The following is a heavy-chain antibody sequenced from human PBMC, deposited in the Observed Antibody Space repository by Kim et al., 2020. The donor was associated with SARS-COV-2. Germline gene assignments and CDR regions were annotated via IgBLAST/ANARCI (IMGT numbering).Heavy chain of an antibody. CDR1: GFTFSSFA. CDR3: AKKGIQARGQWYFDL. J-gene: IGHJ2*01. V-gene: IGHV3-23*01. D-gene: IGHD6-13*01. Sequence: GGSLRLSCAASGFTFSSFAMTWVRQAPGKGLEWVSILSDSGGDTFYADSVKGRFTISRDNSKNTLYLQMNSLRAEDTAVYYCAKKGIQARGQWYFDLWGPGTLVTVSS. CDR2: LSDSGGDT.